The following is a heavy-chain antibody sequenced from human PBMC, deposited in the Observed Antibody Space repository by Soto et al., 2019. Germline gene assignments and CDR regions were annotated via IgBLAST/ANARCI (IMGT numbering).Heavy chain of an antibody. CDR2: ISAYNGNT. CDR1: GYTFTSYG. J-gene: IGHJ4*02. D-gene: IGHD4-17*01. V-gene: IGHV1-18*01. Sequence: AAVKVSCKASGYTFTSYGISWVRQAPGQGLEWMGWISAYNGNTNYAQKLQGRVTMTTDTSTSTAYMELRSLRSDDTAVYYCAVSFGGDYVYDYWGQGTLVTVSS. CDR3: AVSFGGDYVYDY.